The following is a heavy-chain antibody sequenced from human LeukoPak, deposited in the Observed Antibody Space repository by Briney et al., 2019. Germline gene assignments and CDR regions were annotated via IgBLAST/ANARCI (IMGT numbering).Heavy chain of an antibody. CDR1: GYTFTSYY. V-gene: IGHV1-46*01. Sequence: EASVKVSCKASGYTFTSYYMHWVRQASGQGLEWMGIINPSGGSTSYAQKFQGRVTMTRDTSTSTVYMELSSLRSEDTAVYYCARVSMVRGVIIDYYYYYMDVWGKGTTVTISS. CDR3: ARVSMVRGVIIDYYYYYMDV. D-gene: IGHD3-10*01. CDR2: INPSGGST. J-gene: IGHJ6*03.